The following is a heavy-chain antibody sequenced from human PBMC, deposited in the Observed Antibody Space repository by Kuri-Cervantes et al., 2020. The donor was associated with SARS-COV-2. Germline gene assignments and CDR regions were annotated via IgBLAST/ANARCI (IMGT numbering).Heavy chain of an antibody. D-gene: IGHD6-19*01. J-gene: IGHJ3*02. CDR1: GFTFSSYA. CDR2: ISSNGGST. Sequence: GGSLRLSYAASGFTFSSYAMHWVRQAPGKGLEYVSAISSNGGSTYYANSVKGRFTISRDNSKNTLYLQMNSLRAEDTAVYYCAKDSPGIAVAEAFDIWGQGTMVTVSS. V-gene: IGHV3-64*01. CDR3: AKDSPGIAVAEAFDI.